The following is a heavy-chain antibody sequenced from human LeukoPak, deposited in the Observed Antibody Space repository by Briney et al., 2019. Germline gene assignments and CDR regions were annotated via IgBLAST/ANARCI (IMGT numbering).Heavy chain of an antibody. CDR3: ARGDYGDFRVFYTLFDY. CDR2: IYPGDSDT. V-gene: IGHV5-51*01. D-gene: IGHD4-17*01. Sequence: GESLKISCQGSGYRFTSYWIGWVRQMPGKGLEWMGIIYPGDSDTRYSPSFQGQATISADKSISTAYLQWSSLKASDTAMYYCARGDYGDFRVFYTLFDYWGQGTLVTVSS. CDR1: GYRFTSYW. J-gene: IGHJ4*02.